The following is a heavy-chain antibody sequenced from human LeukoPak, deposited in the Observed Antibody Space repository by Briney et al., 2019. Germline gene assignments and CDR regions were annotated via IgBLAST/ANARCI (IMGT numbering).Heavy chain of an antibody. D-gene: IGHD3-10*01. Sequence: PGGSLRLSCAASGIAFSTYAMSWVRQAPGKGLEWVSVVSESGEITHYADSVKGRFAISRDNSKSTLYLQMNSLRAEDTAVYYCVKDFGRNLGGPGYWGRGTLVTVSS. CDR2: VSESGEIT. CDR3: VKDFGRNLGGPGY. CDR1: GIAFSTYA. V-gene: IGHV3-23*01. J-gene: IGHJ4*02.